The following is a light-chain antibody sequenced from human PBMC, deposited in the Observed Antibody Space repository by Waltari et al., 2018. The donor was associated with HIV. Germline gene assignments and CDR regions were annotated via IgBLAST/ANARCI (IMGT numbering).Light chain of an antibody. CDR1: SSDVGSYNL. CDR3: CSYAGSSTHVV. J-gene: IGLJ2*01. CDR2: ECS. Sequence: QSALTQPASVSGSPGQSITISCTGTSSDVGSYNLVSWYQQHPGKAPKLMIYECSKRPSGVPKRFSGSKSGNTASLTISGLQAEDEADYYCCSYAGSSTHVVFGGGTKLTVL. V-gene: IGLV2-23*01.